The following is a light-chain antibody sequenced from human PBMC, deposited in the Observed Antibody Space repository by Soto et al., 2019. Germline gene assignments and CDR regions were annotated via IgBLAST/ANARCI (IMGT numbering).Light chain of an antibody. Sequence: EIVLTQSPDTLSLSPGEGATLSCRASQSVTNSYLAWYRQKPGQAPRLLIYGASTRATGIPARFSGSGSGTEFTLTISSLQSEDFAVYYCQQYNNWPRITFGQGTRLEIK. CDR3: QQYNNWPRIT. CDR2: GAS. V-gene: IGKV3-15*01. J-gene: IGKJ5*01. CDR1: QSVTNSY.